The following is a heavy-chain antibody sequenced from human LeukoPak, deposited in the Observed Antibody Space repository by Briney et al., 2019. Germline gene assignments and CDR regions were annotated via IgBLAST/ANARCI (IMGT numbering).Heavy chain of an antibody. CDR1: GGSISSGGYY. CDR3: ARMVGGLGIVDY. V-gene: IGHV4-61*08. J-gene: IGHJ4*02. D-gene: IGHD7-27*01. Sequence: PSETLSLTCTVSGGSISSGGYYWGWIRQHPGKGLEWIGYIYYSGSTNYNPSLKSRVTISVDTSKNQFSLKLSSVTAADTAVYYCARMVGGLGIVDYWGQGTLVTVSS. CDR2: IYYSGST.